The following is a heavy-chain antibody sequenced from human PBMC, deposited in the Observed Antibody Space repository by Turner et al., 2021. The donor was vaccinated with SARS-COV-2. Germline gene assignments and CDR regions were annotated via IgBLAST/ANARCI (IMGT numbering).Heavy chain of an antibody. D-gene: IGHD3-10*01. CDR2: ISGGGSI. CDR1: GFTVSGNY. V-gene: IGHV3-66*02. Sequence: EVQLVGSGGGFVQRGVSLRLSCAASGFTVSGNYLGWVRQTPEKGLEWVSVISGGGSIYYAGAVKSRFTISRDNTKNTQYMQVNSRGAEDTAVYNGATDLKGVRGPWGQGTLVTVSS. CDR3: ATDLKGVRGP. J-gene: IGHJ5*02.